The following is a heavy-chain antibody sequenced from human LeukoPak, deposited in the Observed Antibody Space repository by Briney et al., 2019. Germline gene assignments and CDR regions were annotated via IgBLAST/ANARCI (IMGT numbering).Heavy chain of an antibody. CDR3: ARVSSEMATIYHY. CDR1: GFTFSSYG. J-gene: IGHJ4*02. Sequence: PGRSLRLSCAASGFTFSSYGMHWVRQAPGKGLEWVAVISYDGSNKYYADSVKGRFTISRDNSKNTLYLQMNSLRAEDTAVYYCARVSSEMATIYHYWGQGTLVTVSS. CDR2: ISYDGSNK. V-gene: IGHV3-30*03. D-gene: IGHD5-24*01.